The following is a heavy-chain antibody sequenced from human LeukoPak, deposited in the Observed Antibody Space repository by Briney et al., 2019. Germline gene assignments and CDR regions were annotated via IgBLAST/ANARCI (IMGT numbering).Heavy chain of an antibody. CDR1: GGSISSSSYY. CDR3: ARDYRVVRGDKDAFDI. D-gene: IGHD3-10*01. CDR2: IYYSGST. J-gene: IGHJ3*02. Sequence: SETLSLTCTVSGGSISSSSYYWGWIRQPPGKGLEWIGSIYYSGSTYYNPSLKSRVTISVDTSKNQFSLKLSSVTAADTAVYYCARDYRVVRGDKDAFDIWGQGTMVTVSS. V-gene: IGHV4-39*07.